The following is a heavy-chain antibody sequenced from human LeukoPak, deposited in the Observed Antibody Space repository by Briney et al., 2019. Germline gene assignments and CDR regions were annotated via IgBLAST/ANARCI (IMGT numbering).Heavy chain of an antibody. J-gene: IGHJ4*02. CDR2: RSWNSGRI. V-gene: IGHV3-9*03. CDR3: AKGPFRGALDY. D-gene: IGHD3-16*01. Sequence: PGGTLRLSCAASGFTFGDYAMHWVRQAPGKGLEGVSGRSWNSGRIGYADSSKGRFTISRDNAQNTLYPQMQSVRSGDVALYYCAKGPFRGALDYWSQGTLVTVSS. CDR1: GFTFGDYA.